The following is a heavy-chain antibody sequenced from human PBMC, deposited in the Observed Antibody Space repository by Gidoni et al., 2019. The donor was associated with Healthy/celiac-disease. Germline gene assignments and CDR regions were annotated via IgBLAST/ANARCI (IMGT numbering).Heavy chain of an antibody. CDR1: GFTFSDYY. Sequence: QVQLVESGGGLVKPGGSLRLSCAASGFTFSDYYMSWIRQAPGKGLEWVSYISSSGSTIYYADDVKGRFTISRDNAKNSLYLQMHSLRAEDTAVYYCARRGYCSSTSCYGRAFDIWGQGTMVTVSS. V-gene: IGHV3-11*01. CDR3: ARRGYCSSTSCYGRAFDI. J-gene: IGHJ3*02. D-gene: IGHD2-2*01. CDR2: ISSSGSTI.